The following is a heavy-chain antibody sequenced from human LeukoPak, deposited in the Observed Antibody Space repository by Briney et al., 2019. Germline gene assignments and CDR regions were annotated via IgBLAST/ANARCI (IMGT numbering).Heavy chain of an antibody. J-gene: IGHJ3*02. Sequence: GASVKVSCKASGYTFTSYGISWVRQAPGQGLEWMGWISAYNGNTNYAQKLQGRVTMTTDTSTSTAYMELRSLRSDDTAVYYCARDPRDYGAYDAFDIWGQGTMVTVSS. CDR1: GYTFTSYG. D-gene: IGHD4-17*01. CDR3: ARDPRDYGAYDAFDI. V-gene: IGHV1-18*01. CDR2: ISAYNGNT.